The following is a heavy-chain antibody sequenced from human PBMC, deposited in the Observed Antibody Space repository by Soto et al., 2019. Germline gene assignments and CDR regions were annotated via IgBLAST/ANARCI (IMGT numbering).Heavy chain of an antibody. Sequence: ASVKVSCKTSGYNFIAYYVHWVRQAPGQGLEWMGYVSPNNGATIYAQKFRGRAPLTRDTAITTAHMDLTRLTSDDKALYYCARVEGSASLVGDWRQGTQVTVSS. CDR3: ARVEGSASLVGD. CDR1: GYNFIAYY. CDR2: VSPNNGAT. D-gene: IGHD3-10*01. J-gene: IGHJ4*02. V-gene: IGHV1-2*02.